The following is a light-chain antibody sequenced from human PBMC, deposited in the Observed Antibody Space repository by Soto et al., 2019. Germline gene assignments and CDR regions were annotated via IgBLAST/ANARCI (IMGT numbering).Light chain of an antibody. Sequence: QSALTQPRSVSGSPGQSVTISCTGTSSDVGNYNYVSWYRHHPGKAPKVLIYDVSKRPSGVPDRFAGSKSGNTASLTVSGLQAEDEADYYCSSDGGTYGLLFGGGTKLTVL. CDR2: DVS. CDR3: SSDGGTYGLL. CDR1: SSDVGNYNY. V-gene: IGLV2-11*01. J-gene: IGLJ2*01.